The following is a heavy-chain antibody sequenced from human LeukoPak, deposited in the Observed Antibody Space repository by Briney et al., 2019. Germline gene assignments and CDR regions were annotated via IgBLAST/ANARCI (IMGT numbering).Heavy chain of an antibody. J-gene: IGHJ4*02. V-gene: IGHV3-48*02. CDR3: ASSGSYRFDY. CDR2: ITASGTAM. D-gene: IGHD1-26*01. CDR1: GFTFNTYT. Sequence: QSGGSLRLSCAASGFTFNTYTMNWVRQAPGKGLEWVSHITASGTAMFYADSVKGRFTISRDNAKNSLYLQMNSLRDEDTAVYYCASSGSYRFDYWGQGTLVTVSS.